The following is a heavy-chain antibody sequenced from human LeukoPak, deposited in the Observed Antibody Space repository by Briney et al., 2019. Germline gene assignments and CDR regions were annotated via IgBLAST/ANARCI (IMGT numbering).Heavy chain of an antibody. D-gene: IGHD2-15*01. V-gene: IGHV3-7*01. Sequence: GGSLRLSCAASGLTFSSYWMSWVRQAPGKGREWVANIKQDGSEKYYVDSVKGRFTISRDNAKASLYLQMSSLRAEDTAVYYCARDTRGGGSFDWGQGTLVTVSS. CDR2: IKQDGSEK. J-gene: IGHJ4*02. CDR3: ARDTRGGGSFD. CDR1: GLTFSSYW.